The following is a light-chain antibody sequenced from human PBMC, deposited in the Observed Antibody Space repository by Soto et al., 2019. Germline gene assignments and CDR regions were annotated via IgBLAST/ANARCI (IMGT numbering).Light chain of an antibody. CDR2: DAS. J-gene: IGKJ2*01. CDR3: QQYGNSPYT. CDR1: QSVSSSY. V-gene: IGKV3D-20*01. Sequence: EIELTQSPATLSLSPGERATLSCGASQSVSSSYLAWYQQKPGLAPSLLIYDASSRATGIADRLSGSGSGTNFTLTISRLEPEDFAVYYCQQYGNSPYTFGQGTKLEIK.